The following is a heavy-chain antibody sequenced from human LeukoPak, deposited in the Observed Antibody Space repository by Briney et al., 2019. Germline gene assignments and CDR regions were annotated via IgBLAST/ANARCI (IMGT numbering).Heavy chain of an antibody. CDR3: ARGRGSRTGSNGDYLDY. CDR1: GGTFSSYA. Sequence: SVKVSCKASGGTFSSYAINWVRQAPGQGLEWMGRIIPILGLINYAQKFQGRVTITADKSTSAGYMDVTSLRSDDTAVCYCARGRGSRTGSNGDYLDYWGQGTLVTVSS. J-gene: IGHJ4*02. V-gene: IGHV1-69*04. D-gene: IGHD1-1*01. CDR2: IIPILGLI.